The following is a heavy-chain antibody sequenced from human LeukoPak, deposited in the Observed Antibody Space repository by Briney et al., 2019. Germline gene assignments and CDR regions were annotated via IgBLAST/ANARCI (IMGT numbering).Heavy chain of an antibody. V-gene: IGHV3-21*01. Sequence: GGSLRLSCAASGFSFSSYTMNWVPQAPGKGLEWVSSISGRSLYIYYADSLKGRFTISRDNAKNSLYLQMNSLRADDTAVYYCARAGRFLDDWGRGTLVTVSS. CDR3: ARAGRFLDD. J-gene: IGHJ4*02. CDR2: ISGRSLYI. D-gene: IGHD3-3*01. CDR1: GFSFSSYT.